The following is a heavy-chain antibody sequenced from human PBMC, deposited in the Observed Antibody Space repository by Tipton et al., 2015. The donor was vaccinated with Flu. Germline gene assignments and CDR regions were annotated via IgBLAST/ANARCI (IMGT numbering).Heavy chain of an antibody. CDR2: ISGSGSTI. Sequence: SLRLSCAASGFTFNNYYMSWIRQAPGKGLEWVSYISGSGSTIYYADSVKGRFTISRDNARSSLYLQMNSLRAEDTAVYYCARRDFSNYVSDPKNWFDRWGQGTLVTVSS. J-gene: IGHJ5*02. CDR3: ARRDFSNYVSDPKNWFDR. CDR1: GFTFNNYY. D-gene: IGHD4-11*01. V-gene: IGHV3-11*01.